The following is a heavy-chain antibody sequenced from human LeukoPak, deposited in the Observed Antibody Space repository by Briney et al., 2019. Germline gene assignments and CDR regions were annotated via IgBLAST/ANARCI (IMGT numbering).Heavy chain of an antibody. Sequence: APVKVSCMASGYTFTSYGISWVRQAPGQGLEWMGWISAYNGNTNYAQKLQGRVTMTTDTSTSTAYMELRSLRSDDTAVYYCARRGSTWQNYYYGMDVWGQGTTVTVSS. CDR2: ISAYNGNT. V-gene: IGHV1-18*01. D-gene: IGHD2-2*01. J-gene: IGHJ6*02. CDR1: GYTFTSYG. CDR3: ARRGSTWQNYYYGMDV.